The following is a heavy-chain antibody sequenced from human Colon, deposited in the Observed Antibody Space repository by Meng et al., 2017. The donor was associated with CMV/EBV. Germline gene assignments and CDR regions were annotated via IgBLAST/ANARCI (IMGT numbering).Heavy chain of an antibody. J-gene: IGHJ4*02. CDR2: IYHSATRYNPNSGKT. CDR3: ARNDIIVRPPAFYYFDS. D-gene: IGHD1-1*01. Sequence: SETLSLTCSVSGGSISNYYWSWIRQSPGKGLEWIGYIYHSATRYNPNSGKTNYNPSLQSRVSISVDPSMNQFSLRLRYPTAADTAVYYCARNDIIVRPPAFYYFDSWGQGMLVTVSS. V-gene: IGHV4-59*12. CDR1: GGSISNYY.